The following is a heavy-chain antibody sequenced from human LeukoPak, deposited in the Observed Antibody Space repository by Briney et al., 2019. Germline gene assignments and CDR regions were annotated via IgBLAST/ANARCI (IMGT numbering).Heavy chain of an antibody. CDR2: IGSNGGSA. J-gene: IGHJ4*02. D-gene: IGHD3-3*01. Sequence: PGGSLRLSCSASGFTFSSYTMHWVRQAPGKGLEYVSAIGSNGGSAYYADSVKGRFTISRDNSKNTLYLQMSSLRAEDTAVYYCARAGYDFWSGYYTGNDYWGQGTLVTVSS. V-gene: IGHV3-64D*06. CDR1: GFTFSSYT. CDR3: ARAGYDFWSGYYTGNDY.